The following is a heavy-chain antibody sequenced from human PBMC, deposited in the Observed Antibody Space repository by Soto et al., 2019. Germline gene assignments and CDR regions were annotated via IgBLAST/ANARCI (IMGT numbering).Heavy chain of an antibody. Sequence: GESLKISCKHSGFNFPTSWIAWVRQMPGKGLEWMGTIYPDDSDTYYADSVKGRFTISRDNSKNTLYLQMNSLRAEDTALYYCAKDRVGCSGGSCYSGNFDFWGQGTLVTVSS. CDR3: AKDRVGCSGGSCYSGNFDF. D-gene: IGHD2-15*01. J-gene: IGHJ4*02. V-gene: IGHV5-51*01. CDR1: GFNFPTSW. CDR2: IYPDDSDT.